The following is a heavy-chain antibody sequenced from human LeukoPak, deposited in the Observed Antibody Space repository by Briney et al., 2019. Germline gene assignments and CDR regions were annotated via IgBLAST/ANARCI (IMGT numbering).Heavy chain of an antibody. CDR3: VKFRGIQHYNYHMDV. CDR2: LIGSGGNT. Sequence: GGSLRLSSAASGFTFSSYAMSWVRQAPGKGLEWVSGLIGSGGNTYYADSVKGRFTISRDNSKNTLSLQMNSLRAEDAAVYYCVKFRGIQHYNYHMDVWGKGTTVTVSS. CDR1: GFTFSSYA. V-gene: IGHV3-23*01. D-gene: IGHD3-10*01. J-gene: IGHJ6*03.